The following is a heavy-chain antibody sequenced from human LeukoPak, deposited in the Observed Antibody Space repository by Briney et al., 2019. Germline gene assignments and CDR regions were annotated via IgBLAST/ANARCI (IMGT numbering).Heavy chain of an antibody. J-gene: IGHJ6*03. CDR3: ARGNLKFWRPFHGNYYYMDV. V-gene: IGHV3-64*01. CDR2: ISGHGGST. D-gene: IGHD3-3*01. Sequence: PGGSLRLSCEASGFTFANYPMHWVRQAPGKGLEYVSAISGHGGSTQYANSVKDRFTISRDNFKNTLFLQMGSLRAEDMAVYYCARGNLKFWRPFHGNYYYMDVWGTGTTVTVSS. CDR1: GFTFANYP.